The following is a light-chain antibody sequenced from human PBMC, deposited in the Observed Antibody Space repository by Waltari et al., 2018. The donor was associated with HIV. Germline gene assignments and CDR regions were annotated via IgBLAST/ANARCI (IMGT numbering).Light chain of an antibody. CDR1: SSDVGSYHY. J-gene: IGLJ3*02. Sequence: QSALTQPRSVSGSPGHSVTISFTRPSSDVGSYHYFSWYQQHPGKAPKLMIYDVSKRPSGVPERFSSSKSGNTASLTISGLQAAAEADYYCCSYAGSYTWVFGGGTKLTVL. V-gene: IGLV2-11*01. CDR2: DVS. CDR3: CSYAGSYTWV.